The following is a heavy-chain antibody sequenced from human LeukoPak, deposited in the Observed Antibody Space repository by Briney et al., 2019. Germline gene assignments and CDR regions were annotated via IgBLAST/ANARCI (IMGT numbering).Heavy chain of an antibody. Sequence: SETLSLTCTVSGGSISSYYWSCIRQPAGKGLEWIGRIYTSGSTNYNPSLKSRVTMSVDTSKNQFSLKLSSVTAADTAVYYCARGGRVRGSGKSYYYYYYMDVWGKGTTVTISS. J-gene: IGHJ6*03. V-gene: IGHV4-4*07. CDR3: ARGGRVRGSGKSYYYYYYMDV. CDR2: IYTSGST. D-gene: IGHD3-10*01. CDR1: GGSISSYY.